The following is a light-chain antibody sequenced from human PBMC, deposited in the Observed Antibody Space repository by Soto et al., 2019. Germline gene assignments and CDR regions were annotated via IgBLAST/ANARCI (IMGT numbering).Light chain of an antibody. V-gene: IGKV2-28*01. CDR1: QSLLHSNGYNY. Sequence: DIVMTQSPLSLPVTPGEPASISCRSSQSLLHSNGYNYLDWYLQKPGQSPQLLIYLGSNRASGVPVRFSGGGSGTDFTLQISRVEAEDVGVYYCMQALQPPWTLGQGTKVEIK. J-gene: IGKJ1*01. CDR3: MQALQPPWT. CDR2: LGS.